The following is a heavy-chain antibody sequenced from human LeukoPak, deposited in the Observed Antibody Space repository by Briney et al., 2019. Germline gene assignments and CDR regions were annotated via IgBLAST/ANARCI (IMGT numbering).Heavy chain of an antibody. V-gene: IGHV3-66*02. CDR3: ARDQSFQQLAQDY. CDR1: GFTVSSNY. D-gene: IGHD6-6*01. Sequence: PGGSLRLSCAASGFTVSSNYMSWVRQAPGKGLEWVSVIYSGGSTYYADSVKGRFTISRVNSKNTLYLQMNSLRAEDTAVYYCARDQSFQQLAQDYWGQGTLVTVSS. CDR2: IYSGGST. J-gene: IGHJ4*02.